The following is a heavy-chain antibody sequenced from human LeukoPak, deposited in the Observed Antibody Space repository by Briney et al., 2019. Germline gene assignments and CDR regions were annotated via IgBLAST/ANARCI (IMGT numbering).Heavy chain of an antibody. J-gene: IGHJ4*02. V-gene: IGHV3-43D*03. Sequence: GGSLRLSCAASGFTFDDYAMHWVRQAPGKGLEWVSLISWDGGSTYYADSVKGRFTISRDNSKNTLYLQMNSLRAEDTAVYYCAREVQTATIKFYDYWGQGTLVTVSS. CDR3: AREVQTATIKFYDY. CDR2: ISWDGGST. CDR1: GFTFDDYA. D-gene: IGHD5-12*01.